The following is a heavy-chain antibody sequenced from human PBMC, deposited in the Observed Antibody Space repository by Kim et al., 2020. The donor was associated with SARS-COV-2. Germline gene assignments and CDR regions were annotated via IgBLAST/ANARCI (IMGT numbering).Heavy chain of an antibody. J-gene: IGHJ6*02. CDR1: GGTFSSYA. Sequence: SVKVSCKASGGTFSSYAISWVRQAPGQGLEWMGGIIHIFGTANYAQKFQGRVTITADESTSTAYMELSSLRSEDTAVYYCGRSSPHCSSTSCYDYYGMDVWGQGTTVTVSS. D-gene: IGHD2-2*01. V-gene: IGHV1-69*13. CDR3: GRSSPHCSSTSCYDYYGMDV. CDR2: IIHIFGTA.